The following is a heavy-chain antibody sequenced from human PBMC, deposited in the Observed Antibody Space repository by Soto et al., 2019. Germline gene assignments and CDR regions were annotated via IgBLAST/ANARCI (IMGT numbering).Heavy chain of an antibody. D-gene: IGHD6-19*01. V-gene: IGHV3-23*01. Sequence: EVQLLESGGGLVQPGGSLRLSCAASGFTFSSYAMSWVRQVPGKGLEWVSAISGSGGSTYYADAVKGRFTISRDNSKNTLYLQMYSLRAEDTAIYYCAKERYSSGYFDYWGQGTLVTVSS. CDR3: AKERYSSGYFDY. J-gene: IGHJ4*02. CDR1: GFTFSSYA. CDR2: ISGSGGST.